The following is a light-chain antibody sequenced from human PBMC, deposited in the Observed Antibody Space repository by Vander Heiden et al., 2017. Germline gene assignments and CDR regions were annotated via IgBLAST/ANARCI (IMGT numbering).Light chain of an antibody. J-gene: IGKJ4*01. CDR2: DAS. Sequence: IVLTHSPSTLSFSPWQPSPLSCRASQSVSTYLAWYQQKPGQAPRLLIYDASNRATGISARFIGSGSGTDFTLTISSLEPEDFAVYYCQQRGTWPPLTFGGGTKVEMK. CDR1: QSVSTY. V-gene: IGKV3-11*01. CDR3: QQRGTWPPLT.